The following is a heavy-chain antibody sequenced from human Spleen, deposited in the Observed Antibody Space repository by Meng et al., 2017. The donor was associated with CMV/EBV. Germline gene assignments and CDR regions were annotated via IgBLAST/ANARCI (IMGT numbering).Heavy chain of an antibody. CDR2: IYHSGST. V-gene: IGHV4-38-2*02. D-gene: IGHD3-16*02. CDR1: SYSISSDYH. Sequence: ESLKISCTVSSYSISSDYHWGWIRQPPGKGLEWIGSIYHSGSTYYNPSLQSRLTISVDSSKNQFSLKLSSVTAAYTAVHYCASRSPMITFGGVIPHGMDVWGQGTTVTVSS. CDR3: ASRSPMITFGGVIPHGMDV. J-gene: IGHJ6*02.